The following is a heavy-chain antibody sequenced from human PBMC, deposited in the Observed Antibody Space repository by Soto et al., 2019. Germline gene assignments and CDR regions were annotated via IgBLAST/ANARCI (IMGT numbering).Heavy chain of an antibody. CDR2: INTGNGYT. Sequence: QVQLVQSGAEVKKPGASVKVSCKASGYTFATYAIHWVRQAPGQRLEWMGWINTGNGYTEYSQNFRGRVTITRDTSASTAYMELSSLGSEDRAMYYCTRVNTIFLITDYYSYNMDVWGQGTTVTVAS. V-gene: IGHV1-3*04. D-gene: IGHD3-9*01. CDR1: GYTFATYA. CDR3: TRVNTIFLITDYYSYNMDV. J-gene: IGHJ6*02.